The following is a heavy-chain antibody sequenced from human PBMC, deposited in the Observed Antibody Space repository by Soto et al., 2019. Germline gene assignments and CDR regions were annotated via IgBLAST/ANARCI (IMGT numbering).Heavy chain of an antibody. V-gene: IGHV3-23*01. J-gene: IGHJ4*02. CDR3: AKFFVETGSNSGWPWSLHY. CDR1: GFTFSNYA. Sequence: EVQLLESGGGLVQPGRSLRLSCAASGFTFSNYAMSWVRQAPGQGLDWVSAISGRGGTTYYADSVKGRFTISRDNSKNTLCRQMNSLRAEDAAVYYCAKFFVETGSNSGWPWSLHYGGQGTLVTVSS. D-gene: IGHD6-25*01. CDR2: ISGRGGTT.